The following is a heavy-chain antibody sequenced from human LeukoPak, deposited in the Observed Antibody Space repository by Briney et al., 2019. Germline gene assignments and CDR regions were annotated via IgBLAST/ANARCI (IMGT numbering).Heavy chain of an antibody. D-gene: IGHD3-22*01. J-gene: IGHJ4*02. Sequence: GESLKISCKGSGYSFTSYWIGWVRQMPGKGLEWMGIIYPGDSDTRYSPSFQGQVTISADKSISTAYLQWSSLKASDTAMYYCARPTFNYYDSSGYYSGDYWGQGTLVTVSS. CDR1: GYSFTSYW. V-gene: IGHV5-51*01. CDR3: ARPTFNYYDSSGYYSGDY. CDR2: IYPGDSDT.